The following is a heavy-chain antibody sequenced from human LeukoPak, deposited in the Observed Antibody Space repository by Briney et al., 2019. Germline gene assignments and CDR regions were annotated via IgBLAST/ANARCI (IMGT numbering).Heavy chain of an antibody. J-gene: IGHJ3*01. V-gene: IGHV3-48*03. D-gene: IGHD2-15*01. CDR2: ISSSGAII. Sequence: GGSPRLSCSASGFTFSTYAMHWVRQAPGKGLEWVSYISSSGAIIYYADSVKGRFTISRDNAKNSLYLQMNSLRAEDTAVYYCAREYCSGGSCSDAFDLWGQGTMVTVSS. CDR1: GFTFSTYA. CDR3: AREYCSGGSCSDAFDL.